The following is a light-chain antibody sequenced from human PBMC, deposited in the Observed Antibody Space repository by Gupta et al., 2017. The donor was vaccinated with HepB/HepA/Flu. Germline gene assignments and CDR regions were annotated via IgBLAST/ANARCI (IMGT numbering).Light chain of an antibody. CDR3: QRRSNWPLT. CDR1: QSVGSA. CDR2: DAS. Sequence: EIVLTQSPATLSLSPGEGTTLSCRASQSVGSALAWYQQKPGQAPRLLIYDASNRATGIPARFSGSGSGTDFTLTISSLDPEDFAVYYCQRRSNWPLTFGGGTKVEIK. J-gene: IGKJ4*01. V-gene: IGKV3-11*01.